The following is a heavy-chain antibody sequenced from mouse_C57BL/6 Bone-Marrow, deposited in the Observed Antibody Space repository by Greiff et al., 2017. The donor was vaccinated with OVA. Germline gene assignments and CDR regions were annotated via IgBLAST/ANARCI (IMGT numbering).Heavy chain of an antibody. CDR3: ARGDYDWFAD. CDR2: ISSGSSNI. D-gene: IGHD2-4*01. CDR1: GFTFSDYG. J-gene: IGHJ3*01. Sequence: EVQLVESGGGLVKPGGSLKLSCAASGFTFSDYGMHWVRQAPEKGLAWVAYISSGSSNIYYADTVKGRFTISRDNAKNTLFLQMTSLRSEDTAMYYCARGDYDWFADWGQGTLVTVSA. V-gene: IGHV5-17*01.